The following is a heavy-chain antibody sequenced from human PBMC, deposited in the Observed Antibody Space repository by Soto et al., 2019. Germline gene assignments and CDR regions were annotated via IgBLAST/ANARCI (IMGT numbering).Heavy chain of an antibody. CDR2: VRYDGSQK. D-gene: IGHD2-15*01. CDR1: GFTFSIYG. Sequence: GGSLRLSCAASGFTFSIYGMHWVRQAPGKGLEWVAVVRYDGSQKYYADSVNGRFTISRDNSKNTMYLQMNSLRAEDTAVYYCARDIGPGKFDYWGQGTLVTVSS. CDR3: ARDIGPGKFDY. J-gene: IGHJ4*02. V-gene: IGHV3-33*01.